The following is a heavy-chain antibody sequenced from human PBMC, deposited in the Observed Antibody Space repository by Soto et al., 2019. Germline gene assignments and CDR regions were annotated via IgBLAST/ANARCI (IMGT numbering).Heavy chain of an antibody. D-gene: IGHD1-1*01. J-gene: IGHJ4*02. CDR2: VYYTGST. CDR3: ATVTVGAPRHNDSPY. Sequence: QLQLQESGPGLVKPSGTLSLTCTVSGGSISNGDYYWVWIRQPPGKGLGWIGSVYYTGSTFYNSPLKTRVTISVDTSKNQFSLNMTSVTAADTSLYFCATVTVGAPRHNDSPYWGQGTLVTVSS. CDR1: GGSISNGDYY. V-gene: IGHV4-39*01.